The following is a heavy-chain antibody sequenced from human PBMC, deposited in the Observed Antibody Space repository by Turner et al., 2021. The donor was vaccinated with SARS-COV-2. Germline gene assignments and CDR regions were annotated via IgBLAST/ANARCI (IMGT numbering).Heavy chain of an antibody. J-gene: IGHJ6*02. Sequence: QVQLVQSGAEVQKPGASVKVTCKVSGYTLIELSMHWVRQAPGKGLDAIGGIDPEDGETIYAQKFQGRVTMTEDTSTDTAYMELSSLRSEDTAVYYCATAPANYYDSSGSKGFYYYYYGMDVWGQGTTVTVSS. D-gene: IGHD3-22*01. CDR3: ATAPANYYDSSGSKGFYYYYYGMDV. CDR1: GYTLIELS. V-gene: IGHV1-24*01. CDR2: IDPEDGET.